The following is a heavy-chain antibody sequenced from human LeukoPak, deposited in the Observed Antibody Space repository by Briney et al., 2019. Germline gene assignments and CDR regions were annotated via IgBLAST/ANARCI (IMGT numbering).Heavy chain of an antibody. CDR2: ISGSGGST. CDR3: AKLPDKWFGDRSVY. Sequence: GGSMRLSCADSGFTFSSYAMSWVRQAPGKGLEWVSAISGSGGSTYYADSVKGRFTISRDNSKNTLYLQMNSLRAEDTAVYYCAKLPDKWFGDRSVYWGQGTLVTVSS. D-gene: IGHD3-10*01. J-gene: IGHJ4*02. V-gene: IGHV3-23*01. CDR1: GFTFSSYA.